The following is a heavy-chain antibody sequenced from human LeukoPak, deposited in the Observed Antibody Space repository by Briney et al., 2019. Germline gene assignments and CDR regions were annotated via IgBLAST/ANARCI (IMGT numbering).Heavy chain of an antibody. D-gene: IGHD3-22*01. V-gene: IGHV3-53*01. CDR1: GFTFSTNY. Sequence: GGSLRLSCAASGFTFSTNYMSWVRQAPGKGLEWVSVIYSGGSPYYADSVKGRFTISRDNSKNTLYLQMSSLRAEDTAVYYCARDLNYYDSSGYGHWGQGTLVTVSS. CDR2: IYSGGSP. J-gene: IGHJ4*02. CDR3: ARDLNYYDSSGYGH.